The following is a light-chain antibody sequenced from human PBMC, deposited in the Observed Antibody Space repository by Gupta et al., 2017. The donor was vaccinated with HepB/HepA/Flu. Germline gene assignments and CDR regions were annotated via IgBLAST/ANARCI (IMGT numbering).Light chain of an antibody. CDR2: GAS. V-gene: IGKV3-20*01. Sequence: EIVLTQSPGTLSLSPGERATLSCRASQSVSSSNLAWFQQRPGQPPRLLIYGASTRATGIPDRFSSSGSGTDFTLTISRLEPEDFAVYYCQHYDSSLCSFGQGTKLGIK. J-gene: IGKJ2*04. CDR1: QSVSSSN. CDR3: QHYDSSLCS.